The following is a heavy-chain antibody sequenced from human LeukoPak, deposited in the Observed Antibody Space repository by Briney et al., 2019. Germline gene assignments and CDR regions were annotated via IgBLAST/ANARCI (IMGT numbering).Heavy chain of an antibody. V-gene: IGHV1-69*05. CDR1: GGTFSSYT. CDR2: IIPVFGTS. J-gene: IGHJ3*02. Sequence: GASVKVSCKASGGTFSSYTISWVRQAPGQGLEWMGGIIPVFGTSNYAQKFQGRVTITTDESTSTVYMALSSLRSEDTAVYYCARVVEGAFDIWGQGTMVTVSS. D-gene: IGHD2-15*01. CDR3: ARVVEGAFDI.